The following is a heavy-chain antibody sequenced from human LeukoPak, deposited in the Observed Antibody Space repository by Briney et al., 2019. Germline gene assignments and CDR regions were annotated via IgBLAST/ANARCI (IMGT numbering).Heavy chain of an antibody. Sequence: PSETLSLTCTVSGGSISSSSYYWGWIRQPPGKGRVWLGCIYYSGSPYYNPSVKSRVTISVDTSKTLSAQELSSVTAADTAVYYCARHVSTIGESFFDYWGQGTLVTVSS. CDR2: IYYSGSP. V-gene: IGHV4-39*01. CDR3: ARHVSTIGESFFDY. CDR1: GGSISSSSYY. D-gene: IGHD2/OR15-2a*01. J-gene: IGHJ4*02.